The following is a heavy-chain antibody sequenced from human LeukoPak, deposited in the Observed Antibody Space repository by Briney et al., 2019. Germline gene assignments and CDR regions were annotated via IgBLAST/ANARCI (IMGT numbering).Heavy chain of an antibody. CDR2: MHHSGKA. D-gene: IGHD3-10*01. CDR3: ARDTHEYGSGSYYDDTFDS. J-gene: IGHJ3*02. V-gene: IGHV4-59*11. Sequence: PSETLSLTCTVSGGSMIGHYWSWVRQPPGKGLEWVGYMHHSGKANSNPSLKSRVTISVDTSKNQVSLKLSSVTAADTAVYYCARDTHEYGSGSYYDDTFDSWGQGTLVTVSS. CDR1: GGSMIGHY.